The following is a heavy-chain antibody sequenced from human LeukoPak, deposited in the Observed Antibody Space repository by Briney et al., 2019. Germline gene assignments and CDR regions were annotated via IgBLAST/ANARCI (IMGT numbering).Heavy chain of an antibody. V-gene: IGHV4-39*01. CDR1: GGSISSSSYY. CDR2: IYYSGST. CDR3: SAGDPFDY. Sequence: SETLSLTCTVSGGSISSSSYYWGWVRQPPGKGLEWIVSIYYSGSTYYNPSLKSRVTISVDTSKNQFSLKLSSVTAADTAVYYCSAGDPFDYWGQGTLVTVSS. D-gene: IGHD3-10*01. J-gene: IGHJ4*02.